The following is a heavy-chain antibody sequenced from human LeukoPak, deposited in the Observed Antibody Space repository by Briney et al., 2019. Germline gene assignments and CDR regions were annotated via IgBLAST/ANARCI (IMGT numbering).Heavy chain of an antibody. J-gene: IGHJ4*02. CDR3: ARGGAVAGHGITDY. V-gene: IGHV4-59*01. Sequence: SETLSLTCTVSGGSISSYYWSWIRQPPGEGLEWIGYIYYSGSTNYNPSLKSRVTISVDTSKNQFSLKLSSVTAADTAVYYCARGGAVAGHGITDYWGQGTLVTVSS. CDR1: GGSISSYY. CDR2: IYYSGST. D-gene: IGHD6-19*01.